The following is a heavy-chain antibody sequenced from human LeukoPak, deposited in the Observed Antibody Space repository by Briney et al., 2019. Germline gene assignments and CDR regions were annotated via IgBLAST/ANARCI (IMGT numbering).Heavy chain of an antibody. V-gene: IGHV4-4*08. J-gene: IGHJ4*02. CDR2: FSNSVST. CDR1: GASISSYY. Sequence: SETLSLTCTVSGASISSYYWSWIRQPPGKGVEGIAFFSNSVSTNANPSLKSRVTISLDTSRKQLSLRLSSVIAADTAVYYCVATERWLQWDYWGQGTLVTVSP. CDR3: VATERWLQWDY. D-gene: IGHD5-24*01.